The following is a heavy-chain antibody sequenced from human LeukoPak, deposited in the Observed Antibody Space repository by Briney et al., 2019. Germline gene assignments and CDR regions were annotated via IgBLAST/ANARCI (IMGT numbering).Heavy chain of an antibody. D-gene: IGHD5-24*01. Sequence: GGSLRLSCAASGFTFSSYAMHWFRQAPGKGLEWVAVISYDATNKYYVDSVKGRFTISRDNSKNTLYLQVNSLRAEDTAVYYCARDLGNGYNFGYYYYYGMDVWGQGTTVTVSS. CDR3: ARDLGNGYNFGYYYYYGMDV. CDR2: ISYDATNK. V-gene: IGHV3-30*04. J-gene: IGHJ6*02. CDR1: GFTFSSYA.